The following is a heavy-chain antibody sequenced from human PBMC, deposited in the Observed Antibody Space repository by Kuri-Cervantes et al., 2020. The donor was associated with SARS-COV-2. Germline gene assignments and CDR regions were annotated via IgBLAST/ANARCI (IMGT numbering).Heavy chain of an antibody. D-gene: IGHD3-16*02. CDR1: GFTFSSYS. V-gene: IGHV3-21*01. CDR2: ISSSSSYI. J-gene: IGHJ6*03. Sequence: LSLTCAASGFTFSSYSMNWVRQAPGKGLEWVSSISSSSSYIYYADSVKGRFTISRDNAKNSLYLQMNSLRAEDTAVYYCARDSYDYVWGSYRPVYYYYMDVWGKGTTVTV. CDR3: ARDSYDYVWGSYRPVYYYYMDV.